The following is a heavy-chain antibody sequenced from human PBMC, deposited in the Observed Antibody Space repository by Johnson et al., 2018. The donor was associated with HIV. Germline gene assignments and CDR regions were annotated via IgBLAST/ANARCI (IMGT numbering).Heavy chain of an antibody. V-gene: IGHV3-30*02. J-gene: IGHJ3*02. CDR3: AKDREYYDILTGYYISLSSWDAFDI. CDR2: IRYDGSNK. CDR1: GFTFSSYG. D-gene: IGHD3-9*01. Sequence: QVQLVESGGGVVQPGGSLRLSCAASGFTFSSYGMHWVRQAPGKGLEWVAFIRYDGSNKYYADSVKGRFTISRDNSKNTLYLQMNSLRAEDTAVYYCAKDREYYDILTGYYISLSSWDAFDIWGQGIMVTVSS.